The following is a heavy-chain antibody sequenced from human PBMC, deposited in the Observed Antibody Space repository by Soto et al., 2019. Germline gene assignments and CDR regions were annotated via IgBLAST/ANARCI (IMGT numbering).Heavy chain of an antibody. Sequence: EVQLVESGGGLVQPGGSLRLSCAASGFSFSSYSMNWVRQAPGKGLEWVSYINRDSKTVYYAESVKGRFSISRDNAKKSLSLQMNSLRDEDTALYYWASSGDSAGWGIDFWGQGTLVTVSS. CDR2: INRDSKTV. CDR3: ASSGDSAGWGIDF. D-gene: IGHD6-19*01. V-gene: IGHV3-48*02. CDR1: GFSFSSYS. J-gene: IGHJ4*02.